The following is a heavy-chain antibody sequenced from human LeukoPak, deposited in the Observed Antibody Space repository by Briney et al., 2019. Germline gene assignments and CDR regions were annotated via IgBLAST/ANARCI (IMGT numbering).Heavy chain of an antibody. J-gene: IGHJ6*03. Sequence: MASETLSLTCTVSGGSISSHYWTWIRQSPVKGLEWIGDISNSGSTSYNPSLKSRVTISIDTSKNQFSLKLSSATAADTAVYYCGRDALVGYFSYYYMDVWGKGTTVTVSS. CDR1: GGSISSHY. CDR2: ISNSGST. V-gene: IGHV4-59*11. D-gene: IGHD2-15*01. CDR3: GRDALVGYFSYYYMDV.